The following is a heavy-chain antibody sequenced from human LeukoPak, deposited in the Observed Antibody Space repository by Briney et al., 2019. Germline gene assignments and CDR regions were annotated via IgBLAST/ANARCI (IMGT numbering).Heavy chain of an antibody. D-gene: IGHD6-19*01. CDR3: ARGVGIAVAATPLDV. V-gene: IGHV1-2*02. CDR1: GYTFTGYY. J-gene: IGHJ6*04. CDR2: INPNSGGT. Sequence: GASVKVSCKASGYTFTGYYMHWVRQAPGQGLEWMGWINPNSGGTNYAQKFQGRVTMTRDTSISTAYMELSRLRSDDTAVYYCARGVGIAVAATPLDVWGKGTTVTISS.